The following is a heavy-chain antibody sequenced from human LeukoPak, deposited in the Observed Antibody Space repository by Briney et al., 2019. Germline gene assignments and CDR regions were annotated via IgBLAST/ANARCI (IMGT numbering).Heavy chain of an antibody. V-gene: IGHV3-23*01. CDR3: AKESHGVDTAMVRYYYYYYMDV. Sequence: GGSLRLSCAASGFTFSSYSMQWVRQAPGKGLEWVSAISGSGGSTYYADSVKGRSTISRENSKNTLYLQMNSLRAEDTAVYYCAKESHGVDTAMVRYYYYYYMDVWGKGTTVTVSS. D-gene: IGHD5-18*01. CDR1: GFTFSSYS. CDR2: ISGSGGST. J-gene: IGHJ6*03.